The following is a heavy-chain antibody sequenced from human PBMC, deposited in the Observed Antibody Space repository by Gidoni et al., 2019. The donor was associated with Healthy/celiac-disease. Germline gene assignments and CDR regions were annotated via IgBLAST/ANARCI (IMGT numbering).Heavy chain of an antibody. V-gene: IGHV1-69*06. CDR3: ARARIVVVPAATLYGMDV. D-gene: IGHD2-2*01. J-gene: IGHJ6*02. Sequence: QVQLVQSVAEGKKPGSSVTVSCKASGGTFSSYTISWVRQAPGQGLEWMGGIIPIFGTANYAQKFQGRVTITADKSTSTAYMELSSLRSEDTAVYYCARARIVVVPAATLYGMDVWGQGTTVTVSS. CDR2: IIPIFGTA. CDR1: GGTFSSYT.